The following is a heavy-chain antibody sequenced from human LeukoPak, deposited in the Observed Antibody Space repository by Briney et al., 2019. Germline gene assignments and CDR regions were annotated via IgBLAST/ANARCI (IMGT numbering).Heavy chain of an antibody. V-gene: IGHV4-61*02. J-gene: IGHJ5*02. CDR2: IYTSGST. CDR3: ARGHIMDWFDP. CDR1: GGSISSGSYY. Sequence: SQTLPLTCTVTGGSISSGSYYWSWVRQPAGKGLEWIGRIYTSGSTNYNPSLKSRVTISIDTSKNRSSLKLSSVTAADTAVYYCARGHIMDWFDPWGQGTLVTVSS.